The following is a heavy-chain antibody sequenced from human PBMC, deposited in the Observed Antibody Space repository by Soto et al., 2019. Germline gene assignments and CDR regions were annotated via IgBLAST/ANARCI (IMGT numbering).Heavy chain of an antibody. D-gene: IGHD6-13*01. Sequence: QVQLQESGPGLVKPSQTLSLTCTVSCGSISSGGYYWSWIRQHPGKGLEWIGYIYYRGSTYYNPSLKSRVTISVDTSKNQFSLKLSSVTAADTAVYYCAREVTAAGTGEYYFDYWGQGTLVTVSS. CDR2: IYYRGST. CDR1: CGSISSGGYY. J-gene: IGHJ4*02. V-gene: IGHV4-31*03. CDR3: AREVTAAGTGEYYFDY.